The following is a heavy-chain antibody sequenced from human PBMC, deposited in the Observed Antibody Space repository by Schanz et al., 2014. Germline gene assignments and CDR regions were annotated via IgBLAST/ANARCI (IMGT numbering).Heavy chain of an antibody. CDR1: GFTFSDYY. D-gene: IGHD2-21*02. Sequence: QVQLVESGGGLVKPGGSLRLSCAASGFTFSDYYMNWVRQAPGKGLEWVASIRYDESHEYYADSVKGRFTIARDNSKNTLYVQMNSLRPEDTAVYYCAKAQEGRDSAGSHLFDYWGQGNLVTVSS. V-gene: IGHV3-30*02. J-gene: IGHJ4*02. CDR2: IRYDESHE. CDR3: AKAQEGRDSAGSHLFDY.